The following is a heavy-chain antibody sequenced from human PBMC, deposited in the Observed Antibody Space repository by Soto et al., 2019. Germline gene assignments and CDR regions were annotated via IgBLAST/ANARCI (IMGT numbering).Heavy chain of an antibody. V-gene: IGHV3-30-3*01. D-gene: IGHD5-18*01. CDR2: ISYDGSNK. CDR3: ASREEDTAMVTDDY. CDR1: GFTFSSYA. Sequence: GGSLRLSCAASGFTFSSYAMHWVRQAPGKGLEWVAVISYDGSNKYYADSVKGRFTISRDNSKNTLYLQMNSLGAEDTAVYYCASREEDTAMVTDDYWGQGTLVTVSS. J-gene: IGHJ4*02.